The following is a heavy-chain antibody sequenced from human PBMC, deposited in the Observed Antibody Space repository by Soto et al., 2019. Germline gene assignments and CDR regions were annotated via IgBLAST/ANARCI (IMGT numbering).Heavy chain of an antibody. J-gene: IGHJ4*02. Sequence: QVELQESGPGLVKPSQTLSLTCTVSGAAISSGGPYWTWIRQHPGKGLEWLGYIDYSGTTYYNPSLKSRVTISLDTSKNQFSLRLSSVTAADTAVFYCARVSKQGARLDFWGQGTLVTVSS. CDR2: IDYSGTT. CDR1: GAAISSGGPY. D-gene: IGHD2-21*02. CDR3: ARVSKQGARLDF. V-gene: IGHV4-31*03.